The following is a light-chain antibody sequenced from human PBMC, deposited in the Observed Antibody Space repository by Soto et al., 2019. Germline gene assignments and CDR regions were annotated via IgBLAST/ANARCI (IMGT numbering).Light chain of an antibody. Sequence: QAVLTQPASVSGSPGQSITISCTGTSSDVGGYNYVSWYQQDPGKAPKVMIYDVSNRPSGVSHRFSASKSGNTASLTISGLQADDEADYYCSSYTSSSTYVFGTGTKLTVL. CDR3: SSYTSSSTYV. CDR1: SSDVGGYNY. CDR2: DVS. V-gene: IGLV2-14*01. J-gene: IGLJ1*01.